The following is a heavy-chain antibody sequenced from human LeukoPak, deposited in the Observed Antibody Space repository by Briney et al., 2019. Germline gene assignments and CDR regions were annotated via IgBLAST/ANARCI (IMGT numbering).Heavy chain of an antibody. J-gene: IGHJ4*02. V-gene: IGHV3-30*14. Sequence: PGGSLRLSCAASGFTFSSYAMHWVRQAPGKGLEWVAVISYDGSNKYYADSLKGRFTISRENAKNSVFLQMNNVRAGDTAVYYCVRGRNNNYYDDSGYYPYWGQGTLVTVSS. CDR3: VRGRNNNYYDDSGYYPY. CDR2: ISYDGSNK. D-gene: IGHD3-22*01. CDR1: GFTFSSYA.